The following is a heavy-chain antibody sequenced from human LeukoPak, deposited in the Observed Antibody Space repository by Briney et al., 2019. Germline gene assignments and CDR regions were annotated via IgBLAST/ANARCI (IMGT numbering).Heavy chain of an antibody. V-gene: IGHV3-15*01. CDR1: GFTFTNAW. CDR3: TRGGWFDAFGI. J-gene: IGHJ3*02. Sequence: GGSLRPSRAASGFTFTNAWMSWVRQAPGMGLEWVGRIRTNADGGTTDYAAPVKGRFTISRDDSKSTLYLQLSSLRTEDTGVYYCTRGGWFDAFGIWGQGAKVTVSS. CDR2: IRTNADGGTT. D-gene: IGHD6-19*01.